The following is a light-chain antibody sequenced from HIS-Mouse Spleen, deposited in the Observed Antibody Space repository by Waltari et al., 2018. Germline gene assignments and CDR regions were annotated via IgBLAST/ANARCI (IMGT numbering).Light chain of an antibody. J-gene: IGLJ2*01. CDR1: SSDVGSYNL. CDR2: EGS. Sequence: QSALTQPASVSGSPGQSITISCTGTSSDVGSYNLVSWYQQHPGKAPKVMMYEGSNRHAGVSNRFSGSNSGNMASLTSAWLQAEDEADYYGCSYAGSSTSVFGGGTKLTVL. CDR3: CSYAGSSTSV. V-gene: IGLV2-23*01.